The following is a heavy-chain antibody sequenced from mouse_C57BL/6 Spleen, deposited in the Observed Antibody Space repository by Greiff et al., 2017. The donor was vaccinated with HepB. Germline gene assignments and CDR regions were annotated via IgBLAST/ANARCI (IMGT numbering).Heavy chain of an antibody. CDR1: GYTFPSYW. CDR3: ARPFHYYRSSYSFDY. V-gene: IGHV1-7*01. Sequence: VQLQQSGAELAKPGASVKLSCKASGYTFPSYWMHWVKQRPGRGLEWIGYMNPGSGYTKYNQKFKDKATLTADKSSSTAYMQLRSLTYEDSAVYYCARPFHYYRSSYSFDYWGQVTTLTVSS. J-gene: IGHJ2*01. CDR2: MNPGSGYT. D-gene: IGHD1-1*01.